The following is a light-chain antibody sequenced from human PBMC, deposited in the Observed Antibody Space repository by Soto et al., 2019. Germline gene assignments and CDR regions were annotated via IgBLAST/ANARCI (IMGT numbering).Light chain of an antibody. J-gene: IGKJ3*01. CDR1: QNIKSY. Sequence: DIEMTQSPSSLSASVGDRVTITCRASQNIKSYLNWYQQIPGKAPKLLIYGASILQSGVPSRFSGSESGTDFTLTISGLHPEDFATYYCQQSYRDFPFTFGPGTKVDI. CDR3: QQSYRDFPFT. CDR2: GAS. V-gene: IGKV1-39*01.